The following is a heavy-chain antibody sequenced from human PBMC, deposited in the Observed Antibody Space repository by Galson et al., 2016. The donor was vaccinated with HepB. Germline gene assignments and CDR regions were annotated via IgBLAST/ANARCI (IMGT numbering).Heavy chain of an antibody. CDR3: AKDRGYGYFGSGGMDV. CDR2: ISYDGSNN. D-gene: IGHD3-10*01. CDR1: GFTFSSYG. Sequence: SLRLSCAASGFTFSSYGMHWVRQAPGKGLEWVAVISYDGSNNYYADSVKGRFTISRDNSKNTLYLQMNSLRAEDTAVYYCAKDRGYGYFGSGGMDVWGQGTTVTVS. J-gene: IGHJ6*02. V-gene: IGHV3-30*18.